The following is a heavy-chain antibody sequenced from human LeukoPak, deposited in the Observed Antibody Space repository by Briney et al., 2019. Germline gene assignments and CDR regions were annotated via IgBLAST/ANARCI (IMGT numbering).Heavy chain of an antibody. V-gene: IGHV4-61*03. CDR3: ARGIYSSGYYYYFDY. Sequence: SETLSLTCTVSGDSVSSGSYYWSWVRQPPGKGLEWIGYIYYTGNTNYNPSLKSRVTISVDTSKNHFSLKLNSVTAADTAVYYCARGIYSSGYYYYFDYWGQGTLVTVSS. D-gene: IGHD3-22*01. CDR2: IYYTGNT. CDR1: GDSVSSGSYY. J-gene: IGHJ4*02.